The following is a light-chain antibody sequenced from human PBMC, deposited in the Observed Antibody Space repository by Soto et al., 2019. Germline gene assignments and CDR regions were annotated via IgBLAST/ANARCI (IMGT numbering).Light chain of an antibody. Sequence: EIVLTQSPATLSLSPGERATLSCMASQSVGSYLAWYQQKPGQAPRLLIYDASNRATGIPARFSGGWCRTDFTLTISSLKSEDSAIYYWQKRFNLPNTFGQGTRLEIK. J-gene: IGKJ5*01. CDR2: DAS. CDR3: QKRFNLPNT. V-gene: IGKV3-11*01. CDR1: QSVGSY.